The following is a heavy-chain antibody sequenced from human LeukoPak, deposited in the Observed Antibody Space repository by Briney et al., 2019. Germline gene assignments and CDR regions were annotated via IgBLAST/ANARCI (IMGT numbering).Heavy chain of an antibody. Sequence: GASVKVSCKASGYTFTSYYMHWVRQAPGQGLEWMGIINPSGGSTSYAQKFQGRVTMTTDTSTSTAYMELRSLRSDDTAVYYCARADLGEAGDYWGQGTLVTVSS. CDR3: ARADLGEAGDY. J-gene: IGHJ4*02. V-gene: IGHV1-46*01. CDR2: INPSGGST. D-gene: IGHD3-16*01. CDR1: GYTFTSYY.